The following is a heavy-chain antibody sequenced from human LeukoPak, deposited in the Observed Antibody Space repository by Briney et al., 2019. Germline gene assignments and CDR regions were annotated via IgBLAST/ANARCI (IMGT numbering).Heavy chain of an antibody. J-gene: IGHJ6*03. CDR3: ARGGFLEWSYCYYYMDV. CDR1: GFTFRSYG. D-gene: IGHD3-3*01. Sequence: GGSLRLSCAASGFTFRSYGMHWVRQAPGKGLEWVSYISSSGSTIYYADSVKGRFTISRDNAKNSLYLQMNSLRAEDTAVYYCARGGFLEWSYCYYYMDVWGKGTTVTVSS. V-gene: IGHV3-48*04. CDR2: ISSSGSTI.